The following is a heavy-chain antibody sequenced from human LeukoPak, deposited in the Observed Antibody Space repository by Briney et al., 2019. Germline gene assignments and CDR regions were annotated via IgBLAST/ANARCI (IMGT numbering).Heavy chain of an antibody. CDR1: GYTFTTYD. CDR2: MNPNSGYT. J-gene: IGHJ4*02. D-gene: IGHD6-19*01. CDR3: ARVAGSIDY. Sequence: AASVKVSCKASGYTFTTYDINWVRQATAQGLEWMGWMNPNSGYTGYAQKFQGRVTITRDTSISTPYIELSSLRSEDTAVYYCARVAGSIDYWGQGTLVTVSS. V-gene: IGHV1-8*03.